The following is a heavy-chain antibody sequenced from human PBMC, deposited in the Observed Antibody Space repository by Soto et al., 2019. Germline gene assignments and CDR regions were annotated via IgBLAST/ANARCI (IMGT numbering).Heavy chain of an antibody. D-gene: IGHD3-3*01. CDR3: AKEGDFWSGFDFDY. Sequence: EVQLLESGGGLVQPGGSLRLSCVASGFTFSSYAMSWVRQAPGKGLEWVSGISGSGGSTYYADSVKGRFTISRDNSENTLFLQVNSLRAEDTAIYYCAKEGDFWSGFDFDYWGQGTLVTVSS. J-gene: IGHJ4*02. CDR2: ISGSGGST. V-gene: IGHV3-23*01. CDR1: GFTFSSYA.